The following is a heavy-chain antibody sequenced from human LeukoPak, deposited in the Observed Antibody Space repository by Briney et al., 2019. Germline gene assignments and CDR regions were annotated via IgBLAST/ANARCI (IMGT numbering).Heavy chain of an antibody. Sequence: WASVKVSCKASGYTFTGYYMHWVRQAPGQGLEWMGWINPNSGGTNYAQKFQGRVTMTRDTSASTAYMELSSLRSEDTAVYYCASATSRGSNYYDSSGYYYVLDYWGQGTLVTVSS. V-gene: IGHV1-2*02. D-gene: IGHD3-22*01. CDR2: INPNSGGT. CDR1: GYTFTGYY. J-gene: IGHJ4*02. CDR3: ASATSRGSNYYDSSGYYYVLDY.